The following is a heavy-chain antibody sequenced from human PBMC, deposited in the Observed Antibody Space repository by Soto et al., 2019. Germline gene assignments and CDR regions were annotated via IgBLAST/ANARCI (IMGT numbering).Heavy chain of an antibody. V-gene: IGHV3-30*18. CDR1: GFIFSSYG. J-gene: IGHJ4*02. CDR2: ISYDGSGQ. CDR3: AKGSYSGRYSDFDY. D-gene: IGHD1-26*01. Sequence: PGGSLRLSCAASGFIFSSYGMFWVRQAPGRGLEWVALISYDGSGQYYLDSVKGRFTISRDNSKNTLYLQMNSLRAEDTAVYYCAKGSYSGRYSDFDYWGQGTLVTVSS.